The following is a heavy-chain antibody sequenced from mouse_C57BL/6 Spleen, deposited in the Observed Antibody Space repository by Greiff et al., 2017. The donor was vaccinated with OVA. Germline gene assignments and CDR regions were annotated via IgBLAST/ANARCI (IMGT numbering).Heavy chain of an antibody. CDR2: INYDGSST. V-gene: IGHV5-16*01. CDR1: GFTFSDYY. CDR3: ARVWERGYFDV. D-gene: IGHD4-1*01. J-gene: IGHJ1*03. Sequence: EVKLVESEGGLVQPGSSMKLSCTASGFTFSDYYMAWVRQVPEKGLEWVANINYDGSSTYYLDSLKSRFIISRDNAKNILYLQMSSLKSEDTATYYCARVWERGYFDVWGTGTTVTVSS.